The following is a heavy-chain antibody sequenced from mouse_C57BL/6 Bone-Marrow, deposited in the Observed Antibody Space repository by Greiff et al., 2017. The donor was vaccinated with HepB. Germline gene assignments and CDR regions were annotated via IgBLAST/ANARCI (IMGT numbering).Heavy chain of an antibody. D-gene: IGHD1-1*01. Sequence: EVQRVESGGDLVKPGGSLKLSCAASGFTFSSYGMSWVRQTPDKRLEWVATISSGGSYTYYPDSVKGRFTISRDNAKNTLYLQMSSLKSEDTAMYYCSRHGDYYGSSPFDYWGQGTTLTVSS. CDR1: GFTFSSYG. CDR3: SRHGDYYGSSPFDY. J-gene: IGHJ2*01. V-gene: IGHV5-6*01. CDR2: ISSGGSYT.